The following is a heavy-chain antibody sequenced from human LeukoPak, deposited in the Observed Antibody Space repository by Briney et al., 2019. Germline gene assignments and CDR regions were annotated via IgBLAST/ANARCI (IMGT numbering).Heavy chain of an antibody. CDR2: IYWDDDK. J-gene: IGHJ4*02. D-gene: IGHD3-10*01. CDR1: GFSLSASGMG. Sequence: SGPTLVNPTQTLTLTCTFSGFSLSASGMGVGWIRQLPGKALEWLVIIYWDDDKRYNPSLESRVTITKDTSKNQVVLTMTNMDPVDTATYYCAHTYYYGSGSYSDFDYWGQGTLVTVSS. CDR3: AHTYYYGSGSYSDFDY. V-gene: IGHV2-5*02.